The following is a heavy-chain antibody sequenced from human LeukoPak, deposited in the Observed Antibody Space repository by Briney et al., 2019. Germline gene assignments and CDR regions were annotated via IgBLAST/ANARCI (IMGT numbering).Heavy chain of an antibody. J-gene: IGHJ4*02. CDR3: ARDRYGYCGGGSCFLFDY. CDR1: GYSFHDFG. V-gene: IGHV1-18*04. D-gene: IGHD2-15*01. Sequence: GASVKVSCKASGYSFHDFGISWVRQAPGQELEWMGWISTEIGNTNYAQRLQGRVTMTRDTSTSTVYMELTSLTSDDTAVYYCARDRYGYCGGGSCFLFDYWVQGTLVTVSS. CDR2: ISTEIGNT.